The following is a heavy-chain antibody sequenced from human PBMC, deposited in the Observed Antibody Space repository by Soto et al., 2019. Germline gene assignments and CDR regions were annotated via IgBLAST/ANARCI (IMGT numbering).Heavy chain of an antibody. D-gene: IGHD4-17*01. J-gene: IGHJ4*02. CDR1: GFTFSSYG. CDR2: ISYDGSNK. Sequence: PGGSLRLSCAASGFTFSSYGMHWVRQAPGKGLEWVAVISYDGSNKYYADSVKGRFTISGDNSKNTLYLQMNSLRAEDTAVYYCAKDPATVTTEGCWGQGTLVTVSS. CDR3: AKDPATVTTEGC. V-gene: IGHV3-30*18.